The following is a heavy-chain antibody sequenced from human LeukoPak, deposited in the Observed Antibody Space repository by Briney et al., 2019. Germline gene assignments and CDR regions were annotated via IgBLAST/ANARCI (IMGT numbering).Heavy chain of an antibody. V-gene: IGHV4-34*01. CDR1: GGSFSGYY. CDR2: INHSGST. D-gene: IGHD3-22*01. CDR3: ERVSYDSSGEH. Sequence: PSETLSLTCAVYGGSFSGYYWSWIRQPPGKGLEWIGEINHSGSTNYNPSLKSRVTMSVDTSKNQFSLKLSSVTAADTAVYYCERVSYDSSGEHWGQGTLVTVSS. J-gene: IGHJ4*02.